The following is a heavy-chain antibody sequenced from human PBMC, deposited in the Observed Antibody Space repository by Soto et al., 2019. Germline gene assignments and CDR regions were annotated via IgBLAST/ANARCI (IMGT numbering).Heavy chain of an antibody. CDR3: ARDLPTPFAY. CDR2: IIPILGIA. V-gene: IGHV1-69*08. J-gene: IGHJ4*02. CDR1: GGTFSSYT. Sequence: QVQLVQSGAEVKKPGSSVKVSCKASGGTFSSYTISWVRQAPGQGLEWMGRIIPILGIANYAQKFQGRVTITADKPTSTAYMELSSLRSEATAVSYCARDLPTPFAYWGQGTLVTVSS.